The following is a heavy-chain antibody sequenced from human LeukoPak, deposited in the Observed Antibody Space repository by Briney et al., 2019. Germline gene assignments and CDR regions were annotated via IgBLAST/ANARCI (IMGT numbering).Heavy chain of an antibody. CDR3: VRGYSYGWFDP. D-gene: IGHD5-18*01. V-gene: IGHV3-23*01. CDR2: ISGSGGST. Sequence: GGSLRLSCAASGFTFTIYAMSWVRHAPGKRLGWVSTISGSGGSTHYADSVKGRFTISRDNSKNTLYLQMNSLRADDTAVYYCVRGYSYGWFDPWGQGTLVTVSS. CDR1: GFTFTIYA. J-gene: IGHJ5*02.